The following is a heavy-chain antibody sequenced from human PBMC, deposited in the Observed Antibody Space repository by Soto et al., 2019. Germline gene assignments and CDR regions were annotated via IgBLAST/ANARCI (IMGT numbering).Heavy chain of an antibody. CDR3: AGDKVRAPEYLQH. V-gene: IGHV1-18*01. CDR2: ISAYGFT. Sequence: QVHLVQSGPEVKKPGASVTVSCKTSGYTFTSYGVSWVRQAPGQGREWMGWISAYGFTKYAQKFQGRVTMTTDTSTNTAYMELRGLRSDDTAVYYCAGDKVRAPEYLQHWGPGTLVTVSS. D-gene: IGHD1-26*01. CDR1: GYTFTSYG. J-gene: IGHJ1*01.